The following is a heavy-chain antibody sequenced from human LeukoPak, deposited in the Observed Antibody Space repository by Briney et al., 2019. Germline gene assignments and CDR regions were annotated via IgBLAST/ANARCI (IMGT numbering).Heavy chain of an antibody. CDR2: IYYSGST. CDR3: ARQNLLLRFLEWLNAFDI. V-gene: IGHV4-39*01. D-gene: IGHD3-3*01. CDR1: GGSISSGGYY. J-gene: IGHJ3*02. Sequence: PSETLSLTCTVSGGSISSGGYYWSWIRQHPGTGLEWIGYIYYSGSTYYNPSLKSRVTISVDTSKNQFSLKLSSVTAADTAVYYCARQNLLLRFLEWLNAFDIWGQGTMVTVSS.